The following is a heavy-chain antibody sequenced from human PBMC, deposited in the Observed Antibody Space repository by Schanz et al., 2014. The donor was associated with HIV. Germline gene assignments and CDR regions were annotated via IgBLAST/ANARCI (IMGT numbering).Heavy chain of an antibody. CDR1: GFSFDSFG. D-gene: IGHD3-22*01. Sequence: QVQLVESGGGVVQPGRSLRLSCVASGFSFDSFGMHWVRQAPGKGLEWVAVISYDGVNKHFADSVKGRFTISRDNSKNTLNLQMKSLRAEDTAVYYCAKDRNYYESKYRGKGNYYYYYGMDVWGQGTTVTVSS. CDR2: ISYDGVNK. CDR3: AKDRNYYESKYRGKGNYYYYYGMDV. J-gene: IGHJ6*02. V-gene: IGHV3-30*18.